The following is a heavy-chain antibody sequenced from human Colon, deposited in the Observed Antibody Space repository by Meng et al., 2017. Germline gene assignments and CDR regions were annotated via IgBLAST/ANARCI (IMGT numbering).Heavy chain of an antibody. J-gene: IGHJ4*02. Sequence: QVHLHESGPGLVRPSDDLSLVCTLSGGSIKSGGYHVSWVRQHPGKGLEYIGFMSDSGTTDYNPSLRSRVSISEIGSSKNQFSLTLRSVTAADTATYFCARDTLYGTDYWGQGVLVTVSS. D-gene: IGHD4-17*01. V-gene: IGHV4-31*03. CDR1: GGSIKSGGYH. CDR3: ARDTLYGTDY. CDR2: MSDSGTT.